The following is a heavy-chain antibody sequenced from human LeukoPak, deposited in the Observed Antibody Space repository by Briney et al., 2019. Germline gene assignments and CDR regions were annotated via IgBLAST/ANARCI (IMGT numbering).Heavy chain of an antibody. J-gene: IGHJ4*02. CDR3: ARDPGDSSGEVYFDY. CDR2: ISSSGSTI. D-gene: IGHD6-19*01. V-gene: IGHV3-11*01. Sequence: GGPLRLSCAASGLTFSDYYMSWIRQAPGKGLEWVSYISSSGSTIYYADSVKGRFTISRDNAKNSLYLQMNSLRAEDTAVYYCARDPGDSSGEVYFDYWGQGTLVTVSS. CDR1: GLTFSDYY.